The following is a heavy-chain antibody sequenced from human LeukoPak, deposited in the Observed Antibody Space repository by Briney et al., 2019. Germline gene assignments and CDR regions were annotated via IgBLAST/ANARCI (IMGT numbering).Heavy chain of an antibody. J-gene: IGHJ6*02. V-gene: IGHV4-4*02. D-gene: IGHD2-2*01. CDR1: GGSISSSNW. CDR2: IYHSGST. Sequence: SETLSLTCAVSGGSISSSNWWSWVRQPPGKGLEWIGEIYHSGSTSYNPSLKSRVTISVDKSKNQFSLKLSSVTAADTAVYYCARGAAEVPVLSYGMDVWGQGTTVTVSS. CDR3: ARGAAEVPVLSYGMDV.